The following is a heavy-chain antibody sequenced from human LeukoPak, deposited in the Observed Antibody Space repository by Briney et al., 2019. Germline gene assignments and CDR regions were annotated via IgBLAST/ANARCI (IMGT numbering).Heavy chain of an antibody. Sequence: YHSGNTDYADSVKGRFTISRDNSKNTVYLQMSSLRAEDTAVYYCAKGSRGYTYGHFDYWGQGTLVTVSS. CDR2: YHSGNT. D-gene: IGHD5-18*01. V-gene: IGHV3-53*01. CDR3: AKGSRGYTYGHFDY. J-gene: IGHJ4*02.